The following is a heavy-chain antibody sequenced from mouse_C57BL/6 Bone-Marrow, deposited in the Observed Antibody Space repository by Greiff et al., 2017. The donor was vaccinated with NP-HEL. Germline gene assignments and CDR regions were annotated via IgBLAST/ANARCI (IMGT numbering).Heavy chain of an antibody. Sequence: EVQLVESEGGLVQPGSSMTLSCTASGFTFSDYSMAWVRQVPEKGLEWVANINYDGSSTYSLDSLKRRFIISRDNAKNIRYLQMSSLKSEDTATYYCAREGGLRRRTYARDYWGQGTSVTVSS. CDR2: INYDGSST. V-gene: IGHV5-16*01. CDR1: GFTFSDYS. CDR3: AREGGLRRRTYARDY. J-gene: IGHJ4*01. D-gene: IGHD2-4*01.